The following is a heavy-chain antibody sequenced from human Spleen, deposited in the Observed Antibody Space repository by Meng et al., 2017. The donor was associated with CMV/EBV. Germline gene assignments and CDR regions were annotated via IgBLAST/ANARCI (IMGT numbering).Heavy chain of an antibody. Sequence: TSGVGVGWIRQPPGKALEWLAIIYWNDNKTYSPSLKSRLTITKDTSKNQVVLTMTNMDPVDTATYYCARSTYYDFWSDYYSNWFDPWGQGTLVTVSS. CDR1: TSGVG. V-gene: IGHV2-5*01. D-gene: IGHD3-3*01. CDR3: ARSTYYDFWSDYYSNWFDP. CDR2: IYWNDNK. J-gene: IGHJ5*02.